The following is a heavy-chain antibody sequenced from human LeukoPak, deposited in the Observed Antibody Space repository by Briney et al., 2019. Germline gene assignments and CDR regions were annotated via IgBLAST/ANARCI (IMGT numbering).Heavy chain of an antibody. J-gene: IGHJ2*01. CDR1: GDSISGYY. CDR2: IYYSGNT. V-gene: IGHV4-59*01. Sequence: SETLSLTCTVSGDSISGYYWSWIRQPPGKGLEWIGYIYYSGNTNYNPSLKSRVTISADTSKNQFSLKLSSVTAADTAVYYCARDSSGYGGSWYFDLWGRGTLVTVSS. CDR3: ARDSSGYGGSWYFDL. D-gene: IGHD4-23*01.